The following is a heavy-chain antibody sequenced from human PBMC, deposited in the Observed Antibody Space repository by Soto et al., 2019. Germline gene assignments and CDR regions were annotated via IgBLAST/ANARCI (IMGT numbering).Heavy chain of an antibody. V-gene: IGHV3-30*18. J-gene: IGHJ4*02. Sequence: QVQLVDSGGGVVQPGTSLRLSCEASGFTFSSYGVHWVRQAPGKGLEWVAVIWYDGSDKYYADSVKGRFIISRDNSKSTVYLQLNSLRAEDTAMYYCAKKGYDSSGQYSYYFDYWGQGTLVTVSS. CDR2: IWYDGSDK. D-gene: IGHD3-22*01. CDR3: AKKGYDSSGQYSYYFDY. CDR1: GFTFSSYG.